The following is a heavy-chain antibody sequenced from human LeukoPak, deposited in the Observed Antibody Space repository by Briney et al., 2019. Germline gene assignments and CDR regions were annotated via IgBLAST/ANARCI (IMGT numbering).Heavy chain of an antibody. D-gene: IGHD1-26*01. CDR1: GFIFSDYY. Sequence: GGTLRLSCAASGFIFSDYYMSWIRQAPGKGLEWVSDISSSGVIKNYADSVKGRFTISRDNAKNSLYLQMKSLRADDTAVYYCARTVVGVSDYWGQGTLVTVSS. J-gene: IGHJ4*02. CDR2: ISSSGVIK. V-gene: IGHV3-11*01. CDR3: ARTVVGVSDY.